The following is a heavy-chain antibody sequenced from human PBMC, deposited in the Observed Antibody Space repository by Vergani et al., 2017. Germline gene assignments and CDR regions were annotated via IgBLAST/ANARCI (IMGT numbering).Heavy chain of an antibody. CDR3: AKDPLLWFGEFYNWFDP. J-gene: IGHJ5*02. Sequence: EVQLVESGGGFVKPGGSLRLSCAASGFTFSNAWMSWVRQAPGKGLEWVGRIKSKTDGGTTDYAAPVKGRFTISRDDSKNTLYLQMNSLRAEDTAVYYCAKDPLLWFGEFYNWFDPWGQGTLVTVSS. CDR2: IKSKTDGGTT. D-gene: IGHD3-10*01. V-gene: IGHV3-15*01. CDR1: GFTFSNAW.